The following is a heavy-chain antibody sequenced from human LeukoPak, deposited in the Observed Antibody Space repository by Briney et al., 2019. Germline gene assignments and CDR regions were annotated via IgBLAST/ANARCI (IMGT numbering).Heavy chain of an antibody. D-gene: IGHD1-26*01. CDR2: IRYDGSNK. CDR3: AKGRFQVGATGYFDY. CDR1: GFTFSSYA. V-gene: IGHV3-30*02. J-gene: IGHJ4*02. Sequence: GGSLRLSCAASGFTFSSYAMHWVRQAPGKGLEWVAFIRYDGSNKYYADSVKGRFTISRDNSKNTLYLQMNSLRAEDTAVYYCAKGRFQVGATGYFDYWGQGTLVTVSS.